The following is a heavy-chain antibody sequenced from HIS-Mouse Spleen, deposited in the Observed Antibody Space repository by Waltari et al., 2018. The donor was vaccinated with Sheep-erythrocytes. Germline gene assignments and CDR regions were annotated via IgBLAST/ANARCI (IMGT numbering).Heavy chain of an antibody. CDR2: ISSSSSYI. CDR3: ARVASGATFDY. V-gene: IGHV3-21*01. CDR1: GFTFSSYS. D-gene: IGHD1-26*01. Sequence: EVQLVESGGGLVKPGGSLRLSCAASGFTFSSYSMNWFRQAPGKGLGWVSSISSSSSYIYYADSVKGRFTISRDNAKNSLYLQMNSLRAEDTAVYYCARVASGATFDYWGQGTLVTVSS. J-gene: IGHJ4*02.